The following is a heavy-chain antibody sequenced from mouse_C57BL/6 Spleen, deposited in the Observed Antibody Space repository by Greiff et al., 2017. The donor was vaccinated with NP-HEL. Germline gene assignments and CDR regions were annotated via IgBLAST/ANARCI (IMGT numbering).Heavy chain of an antibody. V-gene: IGHV7-3*01. D-gene: IGHD1-1*01. CDR1: GFTFTDYY. CDR3: ARLPIYYYGSSDPLYWYFDV. Sequence: EVMLVESGGGLVQPGGSLSLSCAASGFTFTDYYMSWVRQPPGKALEWLGFIRNKANGYTTEYSATVKGRFTISRDNSQSILYLQMNALRADDIATDYCARLPIYYYGSSDPLYWYFDVWGTGTTVTVSS. CDR2: IRNKANGYTT. J-gene: IGHJ1*03.